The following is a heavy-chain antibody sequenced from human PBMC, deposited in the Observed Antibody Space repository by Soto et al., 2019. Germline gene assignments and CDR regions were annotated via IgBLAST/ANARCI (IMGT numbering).Heavy chain of an antibody. CDR1: GGSISSSNW. Sequence: KPSETLSLTCAVSGGSISSSNWWSWVRQPPGKGLEWIGEIYHSGSTNYNPSLKSRVTISVDKSKNQFSLKLSSVTAADTAVYYCTTLWTWDRGYDLDPWGQGTLVTVSS. J-gene: IGHJ5*02. D-gene: IGHD5-12*01. V-gene: IGHV4-4*02. CDR2: IYHSGST. CDR3: TTLWTWDRGYDLDP.